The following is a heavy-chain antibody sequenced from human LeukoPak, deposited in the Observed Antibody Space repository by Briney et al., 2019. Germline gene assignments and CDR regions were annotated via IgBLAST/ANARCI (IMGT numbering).Heavy chain of an antibody. CDR3: ARASSMGAAGLFDS. D-gene: IGHD6-13*01. Sequence: GGSLRLSCAASGFTVSSNYMSWVRQAPGKGLEWVSVIYRGGSTSYYADSVKGRFTISRDYSKNTLYLQMNSLRAEDTAVYYCARASSMGAAGLFDSWGQGTLVSVSS. CDR2: IYRGGSTS. CDR1: GFTVSSNY. J-gene: IGHJ4*02. V-gene: IGHV3-53*01.